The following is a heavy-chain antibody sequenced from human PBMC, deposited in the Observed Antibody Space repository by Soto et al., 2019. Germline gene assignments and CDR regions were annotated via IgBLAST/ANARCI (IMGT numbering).Heavy chain of an antibody. CDR1: GYTFTSYG. V-gene: IGHV1-18*01. CDR2: ISAYNGNT. Sequence: GASVKVSCKASGYTFTSYGISWVRQAPGHGLEWMGWISAYNGNTNYAQKLQGRVTMTTDTSTSTAYMELRSLRSDDTAVYYCARLLVPAAMAAFDYWGQGTLVTVSS. J-gene: IGHJ4*02. D-gene: IGHD2-2*01. CDR3: ARLLVPAAMAAFDY.